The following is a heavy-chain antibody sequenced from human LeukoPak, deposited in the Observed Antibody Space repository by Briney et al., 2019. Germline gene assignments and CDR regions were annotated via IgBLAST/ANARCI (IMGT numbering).Heavy chain of an antibody. D-gene: IGHD6-13*01. CDR3: AGRAGYTGSWSAFDY. Sequence: GGSLRLSCTASTFTLNNYWMSWVRQAPGKGLEWVAIIKQNGSEKYNVDSVKGRFTISRDRAKNTLYSQMKSMRAENTAVYYCAGRAGYTGSWSAFDYWGEGTLVTVSS. J-gene: IGHJ4*02. CDR2: IKQNGSEK. V-gene: IGHV3-7*05. CDR1: TFTLNNYW.